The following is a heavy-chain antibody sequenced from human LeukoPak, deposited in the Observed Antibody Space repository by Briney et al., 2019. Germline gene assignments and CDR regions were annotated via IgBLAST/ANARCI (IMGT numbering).Heavy chain of an antibody. CDR3: ARATRGYYDSSGYYVNWFDP. V-gene: IGHV4-59*08. CDR2: IYYSGST. CDR1: GGSLNSDY. Sequence: SETLSLTCTVSGGSLNSDYWTWIRRPPGKGLEWIGYIYYSGSTNYNPSLKSRVTISVDTSKNQFSLKLSSVTAADTAVYYCARATRGYYDSSGYYVNWFDPWGQGTLVTVSS. D-gene: IGHD3-22*01. J-gene: IGHJ5*02.